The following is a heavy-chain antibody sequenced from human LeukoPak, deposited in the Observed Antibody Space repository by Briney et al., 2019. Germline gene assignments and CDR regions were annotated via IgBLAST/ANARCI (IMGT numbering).Heavy chain of an antibody. CDR3: ARAPGYYYDSRRYTY. D-gene: IGHD3-22*01. CDR2: INPNSGGT. J-gene: IGHJ4*02. Sequence: ASVKVSCKASGYTFTGYYMHWVRQAPGQWLEWMGWINPNSGGTNYSQKLQGRVTMTSDTSIITPYMELSRLRSYDTAVYYCARAPGYYYDSRRYTYWGQGTLVTVSS. V-gene: IGHV1-2*02. CDR1: GYTFTGYY.